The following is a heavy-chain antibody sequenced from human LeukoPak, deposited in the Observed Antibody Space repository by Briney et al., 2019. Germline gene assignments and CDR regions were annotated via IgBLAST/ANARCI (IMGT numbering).Heavy chain of an antibody. CDR2: ISSSSSYI. J-gene: IGHJ6*03. CDR3: AREGCTNGVCYYYYMDV. Sequence: GGSLRLSCAASGFTFSSYSMNWVRQAPGKGLEWVSSISSSSSYIYYADSVKGRFTISRDNAKNSLYLQMNSLRAEDTAAYYCAREGCTNGVCYYYYMDVWGKGTTVTVSS. V-gene: IGHV3-21*01. CDR1: GFTFSSYS. D-gene: IGHD2-8*01.